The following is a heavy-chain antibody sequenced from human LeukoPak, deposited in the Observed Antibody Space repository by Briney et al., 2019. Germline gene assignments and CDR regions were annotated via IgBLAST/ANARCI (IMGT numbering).Heavy chain of an antibody. CDR2: INHSGST. Sequence: SETLSLTCAVYGGSFSGYYWSWIRQPPGKGLEWIGEINHSGSTNYNPSLKSRVTISVDTSKNQFSLKLSSVTAADTAVYYCARRLGVDDGDYYFDYWGQGTLVTVSS. J-gene: IGHJ4*02. CDR3: ARRLGVDDGDYYFDY. D-gene: IGHD4-17*01. CDR1: GGSFSGYY. V-gene: IGHV4-34*01.